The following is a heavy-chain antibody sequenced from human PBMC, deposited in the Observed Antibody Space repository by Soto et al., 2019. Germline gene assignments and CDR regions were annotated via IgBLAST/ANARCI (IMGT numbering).Heavy chain of an antibody. CDR3: AKVVPATLYSYYGMEV. CDR2: IRTKAKDYAT. D-gene: IGHD2-2*01. CDR1: GFTFNDSA. V-gene: IGHV3-73*01. Sequence: GGTLRLSCAASGFTFNDSAMHWVRQAYGKGLEWVGRIRTKAKDYATDYGASVTGRFTISRDDSSNTAFLQMNSLRAEDTAVYYCAKVVPATLYSYYGMEVWGQGPTGTVS. J-gene: IGHJ6*02.